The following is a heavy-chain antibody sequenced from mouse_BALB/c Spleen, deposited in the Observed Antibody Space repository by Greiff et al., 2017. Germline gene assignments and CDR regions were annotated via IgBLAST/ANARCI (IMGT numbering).Heavy chain of an antibody. CDR1: GYTFTSYW. D-gene: IGHD1-1*01. J-gene: IGHJ3*01. CDR2: INPSTGYT. V-gene: IGHV1-7*01. Sequence: VQLQQSGAELAKPGASVKMSCKASGYTFTSYWMHWVKQRPGRGLEWIGYINPSTGYTEYNQKFKDKATLTADKSSSTAYMQLSSLTSEESAVYYGAVRYYGSSYEEFAYWGQGTLVTVSA. CDR3: AVRYYGSSYEEFAY.